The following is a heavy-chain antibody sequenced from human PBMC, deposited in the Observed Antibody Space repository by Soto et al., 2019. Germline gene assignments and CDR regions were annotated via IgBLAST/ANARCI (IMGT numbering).Heavy chain of an antibody. CDR2: IGTAGDT. CDR1: GFTFSSYD. J-gene: IGHJ3*02. V-gene: IGHV3-13*01. CDR3: ARAGYCSGGSCYGDAFDI. Sequence: EVQLVESGGGLVQPGGSLRLSCAASGFTFSSYDMHWVRQATGKGLECVAAIGTAGDTYYPGSVKVRFTISRENAKNSLYLQMNSLRAGDTAVYYCARAGYCSGGSCYGDAFDIWGQGTMVTVSS. D-gene: IGHD2-15*01.